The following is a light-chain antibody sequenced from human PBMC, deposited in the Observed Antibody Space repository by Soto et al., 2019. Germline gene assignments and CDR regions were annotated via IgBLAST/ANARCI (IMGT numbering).Light chain of an antibody. V-gene: IGLV2-11*01. Sequence: QSVLTQPRSVSGSPGQSVTISCTGTSSDIGNYKSVSWYQQYLGEAPKLMIYDVNKRSSGVPDRFAGSKSVNTAYLTISGLQPEDESDYYCCSYAGGFSWVFGGGTQLTVL. CDR3: CSYAGGFSWV. CDR1: SSDIGNYKS. CDR2: DVN. J-gene: IGLJ3*02.